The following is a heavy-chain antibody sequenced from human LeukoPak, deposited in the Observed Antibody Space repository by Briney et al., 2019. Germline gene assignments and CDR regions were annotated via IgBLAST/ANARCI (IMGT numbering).Heavy chain of an antibody. Sequence: ASVKVSCKASGYTFTSYAMNWVRQAPGQGLEWMGWINTNTGNPTYAQGFTGRFVFSLDTSVSTAYLQISSLKAEDTAVYYCARDLALYGDYSLGYWGQGTLVTVSS. J-gene: IGHJ4*02. D-gene: IGHD4-17*01. CDR3: ARDLALYGDYSLGY. V-gene: IGHV7-4-1*02. CDR2: INTNTGNP. CDR1: GYTFTSYA.